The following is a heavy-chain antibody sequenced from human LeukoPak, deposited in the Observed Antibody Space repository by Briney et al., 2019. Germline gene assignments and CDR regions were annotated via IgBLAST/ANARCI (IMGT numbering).Heavy chain of an antibody. Sequence: ASVKVSCKASGGTFSSYAISCVRQAPGQGLEWMGGFIPIFGTANYAQKFQGRVTITADESTSTAYMELSSLRSEDTAVYYCASGPYYGSGRSYYYGMDVWGKGTTVTVSS. D-gene: IGHD3-10*01. CDR2: FIPIFGTA. CDR3: ASGPYYGSGRSYYYGMDV. V-gene: IGHV1-69*13. J-gene: IGHJ6*04. CDR1: GGTFSSYA.